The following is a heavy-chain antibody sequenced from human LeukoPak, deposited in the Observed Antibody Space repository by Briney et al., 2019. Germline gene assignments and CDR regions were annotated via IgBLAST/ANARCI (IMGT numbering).Heavy chain of an antibody. CDR1: GFTFSNYG. D-gene: IGHD4-17*01. V-gene: IGHV3-30*03. Sequence: GGSLRLSCAASGFTFSNYGMHWVRQAPGKGLEWVALISFDESSEYYADSVKGRFSISRDNSKNTLYLQMNNARVDDTAVYYCAREGGTVTRFDYWGRGTLVTVSS. CDR2: ISFDESSE. J-gene: IGHJ4*02. CDR3: AREGGTVTRFDY.